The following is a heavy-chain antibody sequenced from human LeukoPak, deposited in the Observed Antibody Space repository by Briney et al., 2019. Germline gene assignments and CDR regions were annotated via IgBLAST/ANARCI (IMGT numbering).Heavy chain of an antibody. CDR2: ISYDGSNK. CDR1: GFTFSSYA. D-gene: IGHD6-19*01. CDR3: ARAIAVAGTGFDY. Sequence: PGGSLRLSCAASGFTFSSYAMHCVRQAPGKGLEWVAVISYDGSNKYYADSVKGRFTTSRDNSKNTLYLQMNSLRAEDTAVYYCARAIAVAGTGFDYWGQGTLVTVSS. V-gene: IGHV3-30-3*01. J-gene: IGHJ4*02.